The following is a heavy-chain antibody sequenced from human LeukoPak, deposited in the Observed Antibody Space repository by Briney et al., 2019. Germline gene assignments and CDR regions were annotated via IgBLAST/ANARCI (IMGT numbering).Heavy chain of an antibody. D-gene: IGHD3-10*01. CDR2: INPNSGGT. CDR3: ARELRGVDALDF. Sequence: ASVKVSCKASVYTFTSYAMNWVRQAPGQGLEWMGSINPNSGGTNQAQKFQGRVTMTRDTSITTAYMEVRRLTSDDTAVYYCARELRGVDALDFWGQGTTVIVSS. V-gene: IGHV1-2*02. CDR1: VYTFTSYA. J-gene: IGHJ3*01.